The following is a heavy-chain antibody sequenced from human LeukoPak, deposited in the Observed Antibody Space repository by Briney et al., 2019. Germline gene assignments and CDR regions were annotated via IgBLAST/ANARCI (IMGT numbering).Heavy chain of an antibody. J-gene: IGHJ1*01. D-gene: IGHD1-1*01. Sequence: GGSLRPSCAASGFSFSNYWMTWVRQAPGKGLECVANIKEDGSETEYVDSVKGRFTISRDNAKNSLYLQMNSLSIEDTAVYYCAKRRRGQSELEHWGQGTLVTVSS. CDR1: GFSFSNYW. CDR3: AKRRRGQSELEH. V-gene: IGHV3-7*01. CDR2: IKEDGSET.